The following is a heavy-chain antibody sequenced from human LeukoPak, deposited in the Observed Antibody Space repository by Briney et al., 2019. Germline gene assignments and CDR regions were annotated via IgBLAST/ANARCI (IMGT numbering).Heavy chain of an antibody. J-gene: IGHJ4*02. CDR2: FDPEDGET. CDR3: AATASAAGTFDY. D-gene: IGHD6-13*01. V-gene: IGHV1-24*01. CDR1: GYTLTELS. Sequence: GASLKVSCKVSGYTLTELSMHWVRQAPGKGLEWMGGFDPEDGETIYAQKFQGRVTMTEDTSTDTAYMELSSLRSEDTAVYYCAATASAAGTFDYWGQGTLVTVSS.